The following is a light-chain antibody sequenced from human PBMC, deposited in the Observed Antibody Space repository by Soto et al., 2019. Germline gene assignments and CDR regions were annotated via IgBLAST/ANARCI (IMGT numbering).Light chain of an antibody. CDR3: QQYYTSPTWT. Sequence: IVMTQSPDCLAVSLGERATINCKSSQSIFYSSNNKNYLAWYQQKPGQPPKLLIYWASTRESGVPDRFSGSGSGTDFTLTISSLQAEDVAVYYCQQYYTSPTWTFGQGTKVDIK. CDR1: QSIFYSSNNKNY. CDR2: WAS. V-gene: IGKV4-1*01. J-gene: IGKJ1*01.